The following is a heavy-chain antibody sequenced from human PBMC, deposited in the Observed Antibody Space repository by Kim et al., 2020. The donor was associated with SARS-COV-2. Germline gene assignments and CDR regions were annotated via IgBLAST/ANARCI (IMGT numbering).Heavy chain of an antibody. J-gene: IGHJ4*02. CDR2: INHSGST. D-gene: IGHD4-17*01. V-gene: IGHV4-34*01. CDR1: GGSFSGYY. Sequence: SETLSLTCAVYGGSFSGYYWSWIRQPPGKGLEWIGEINHSGSTNYNPSLKSRVTISVDTSKNQFSLKLSSVTAADTAVYYCARGFLSTVTTSVRVYYFDYWGQGTLVTVSS. CDR3: ARGFLSTVTTSVRVYYFDY.